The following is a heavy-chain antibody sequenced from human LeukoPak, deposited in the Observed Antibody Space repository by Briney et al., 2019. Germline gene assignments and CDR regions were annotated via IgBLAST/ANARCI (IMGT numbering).Heavy chain of an antibody. V-gene: IGHV1-69*05. CDR2: IIPIFGTA. J-gene: IGHJ5*02. CDR1: GGTFSSYA. D-gene: IGHD3-22*01. CDR3: ASDDSSGYLWWFDP. Sequence: TSVKVSCKASGGTFSSYAISWVRQAPGQGLEWMGRIIPIFGTANYAQKFQGRVTITTDESTSTACMELSSLRSEDTAVYYCASDDSSGYLWWFDPWGQGTLVTVSS.